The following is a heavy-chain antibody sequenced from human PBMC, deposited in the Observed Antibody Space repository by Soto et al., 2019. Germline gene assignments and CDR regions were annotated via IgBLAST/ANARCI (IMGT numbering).Heavy chain of an antibody. J-gene: IGHJ6*02. CDR3: ARFSYDSSGYYSGMDV. CDR1: GFTVSSKY. D-gene: IGHD3-22*01. V-gene: IGHV3-53*01. Sequence: PGGSLRLSCAASGFTVSSKYMSWVRQTPGKGLEWVSSIYGGGATYYADSVKGRFTISRDNSKNTLYLQMNNLRAEDTAVYYCARFSYDSSGYYSGMDVWGQGTTVTVSS. CDR2: IYGGGAT.